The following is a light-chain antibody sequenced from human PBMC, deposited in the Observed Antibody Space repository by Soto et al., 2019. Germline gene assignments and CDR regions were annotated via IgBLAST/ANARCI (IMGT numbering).Light chain of an antibody. CDR1: HSIMTY. V-gene: IGKV1-39*01. CDR3: QQSYSTPRT. Sequence: DIQMTQSPISLSASVGDGVTMTFRASHSIMTYLNWYQLKPGKAPKLLIYAASSLQSGVPSRFSGSGSGTDFTLTISSLQPEDFATYYCQQSYSTPRTFGQGTKV. CDR2: AAS. J-gene: IGKJ1*01.